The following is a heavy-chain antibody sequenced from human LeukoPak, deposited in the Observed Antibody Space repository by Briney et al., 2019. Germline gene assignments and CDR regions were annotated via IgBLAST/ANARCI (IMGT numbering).Heavy chain of an antibody. CDR1: GYTFSSYG. CDR2: ISAYNGNT. D-gene: IGHD2-2*01. CDR3: ARDVGDIVTIPAAISVP. V-gene: IGHV1-18*01. J-gene: IGHJ5*02. Sequence: ASVKVSCKASGYTFSSYGISWVRQAPGQGLEWMGWISAYNGNTNYTQMLQGRVTMTTDTSTSTAYMEVRSLRSDDTAMYYCARDVGDIVTIPAAISVPWGQGTLVTVSS.